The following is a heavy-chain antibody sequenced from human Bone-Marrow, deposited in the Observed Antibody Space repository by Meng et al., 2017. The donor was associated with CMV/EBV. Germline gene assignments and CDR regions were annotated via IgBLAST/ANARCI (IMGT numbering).Heavy chain of an antibody. CDR2: ISGFDGHT. J-gene: IGHJ4*02. V-gene: IGHV1-18*01. D-gene: IGHD5-24*01. CDR3: ARDRDGYNGQDF. Sequence: ASVKVSYKASGYRFTSYGISWVRQAPGQGLEWMGWISGFDGHTNDAQQFQGRVTMTIDTPTSTAYMELRSLRSDDTAVYFCARDRDGYNGQDFWGRGTLVTVSS. CDR1: GYRFTSYG.